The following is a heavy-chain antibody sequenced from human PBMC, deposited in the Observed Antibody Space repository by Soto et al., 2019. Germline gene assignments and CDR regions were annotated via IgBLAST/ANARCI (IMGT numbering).Heavy chain of an antibody. J-gene: IGHJ6*02. CDR3: AKRWVGSSSWYYGMDV. Sequence: EVQLLESGGGLVQPGGSLRLSCAASGFTFSSYAMSWVRHAPGKGLEWVSAISGSGGSTYYADSVKGRFTISRDNSKNTLYLQMNSLRAEDTAVYYCAKRWVGSSSWYYGMDVWGQGTTVTVSS. D-gene: IGHD6-13*01. CDR1: GFTFSSYA. CDR2: ISGSGGST. V-gene: IGHV3-23*01.